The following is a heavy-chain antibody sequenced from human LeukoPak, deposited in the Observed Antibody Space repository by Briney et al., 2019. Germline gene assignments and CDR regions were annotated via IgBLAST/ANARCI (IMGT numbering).Heavy chain of an antibody. V-gene: IGHV3-23*01. CDR3: ARDLVAWGAFDI. J-gene: IGHJ3*02. CDR1: GFTFSSYA. CDR2: ISGSGGST. D-gene: IGHD2-15*01. Sequence: GGSLRLSCAASGFTFSSYAMSWVRQAPGKGLEWVSAISGSGGSTYYADSVKGRFTISRDNSKNTLYLQMNSLRAEDTAVYYCARDLVAWGAFDIWGQGTMVTVSS.